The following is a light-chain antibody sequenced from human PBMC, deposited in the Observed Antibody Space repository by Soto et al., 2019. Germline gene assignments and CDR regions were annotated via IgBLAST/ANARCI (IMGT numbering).Light chain of an antibody. CDR2: KAS. J-gene: IGKJ1*01. V-gene: IGKV1-5*03. CDR3: HQYNSYSLT. CDR1: QSISGW. Sequence: DIQMTQSPSILSASVGDSVTITCRASQSISGWLAWYQQKPGKAPKLLISKASTLESGVPSRFSGSGSGTEFTLTISSLQPDDFATYYCHQYNSYSLTFGQGTKVEI.